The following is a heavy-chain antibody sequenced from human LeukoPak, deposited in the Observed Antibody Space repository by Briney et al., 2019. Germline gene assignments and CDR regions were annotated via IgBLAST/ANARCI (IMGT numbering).Heavy chain of an antibody. CDR1: GYTFTAYY. CDR3: AREGPPFDY. V-gene: IGHV1-2*04. J-gene: IGHJ4*02. CDR2: INPNSRGT. Sequence: GASVTVSCKASGYTFTAYYMHWVRQAPGQGLEWMGWINPNSRGTNYAQKFQGWVTMTRDTSISTAYMELSRLRSDGTAVYYCAREGPPFDYWGQGTLVTVSS.